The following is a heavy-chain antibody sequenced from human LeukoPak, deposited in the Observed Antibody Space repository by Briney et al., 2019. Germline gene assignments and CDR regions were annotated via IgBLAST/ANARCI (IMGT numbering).Heavy chain of an antibody. Sequence: PGRSLRLSCTACGFTFSSYARHWVRPAPVKGLEWVSVISYDGSNKYYADSVKGRFTISRDNSKNTLYLQMNSLRAEDTAVYYCARPLDSSNNYFDYWGQGTLVTVSA. J-gene: IGHJ4*02. D-gene: IGHD6-13*01. CDR1: GFTFSSYA. CDR3: ARPLDSSNNYFDY. CDR2: ISYDGSNK. V-gene: IGHV3-30*07.